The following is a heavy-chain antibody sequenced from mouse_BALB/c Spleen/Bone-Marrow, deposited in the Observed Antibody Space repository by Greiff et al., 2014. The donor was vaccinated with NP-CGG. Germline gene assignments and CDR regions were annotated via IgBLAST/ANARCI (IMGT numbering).Heavy chain of an antibody. CDR2: IFPGTGTT. V-gene: IGHV1S132*01. J-gene: IGHJ1*01. D-gene: IGHD1-1*01. Sequence: VQLVESGAELVKPGASVKLSCKTSGYTFTSYWIQWVKQRPGQGLGWIGEIFPGTGTTYYSEKFKGKATLTIDTSSSTAYMQLSSLTSEDSAVYFCAREGSRLRGYFDVWGAGTTVTVSS. CDR3: AREGSRLRGYFDV. CDR1: GYTFTSYW.